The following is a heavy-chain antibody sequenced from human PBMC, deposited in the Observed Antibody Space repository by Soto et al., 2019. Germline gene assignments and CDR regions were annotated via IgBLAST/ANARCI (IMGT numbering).Heavy chain of an antibody. D-gene: IGHD3-22*01. CDR2: ISSSSSYI. V-gene: IGHV3-21*01. Sequence: EVQLVESGGGLAKPGGSLRLSCAASGFTFSSYSMNWVRQAPGKGLEWVSSISSSSSYIYYADSVKGRFTISRDNAKNSLYLQMNSLRAEDTAVYYCARGLFYYDSSGYLGYWGQGTLVTVSS. CDR1: GFTFSSYS. CDR3: ARGLFYYDSSGYLGY. J-gene: IGHJ4*02.